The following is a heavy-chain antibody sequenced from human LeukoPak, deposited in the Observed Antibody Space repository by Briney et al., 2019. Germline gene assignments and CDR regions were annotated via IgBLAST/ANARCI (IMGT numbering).Heavy chain of an antibody. CDR2: IYSGGST. Sequence: PGGSLRLSCAASGFTVSSNYMSWVRQAPGQGLEWVSVIYSGGSTYYAVSVKGRFTISRDNSKNTLYLQMNSLRAEDTAVYYCARGAGPDAFDIWGQGTMVTVSS. J-gene: IGHJ3*02. CDR1: GFTVSSNY. V-gene: IGHV3-66*02. CDR3: ARGAGPDAFDI.